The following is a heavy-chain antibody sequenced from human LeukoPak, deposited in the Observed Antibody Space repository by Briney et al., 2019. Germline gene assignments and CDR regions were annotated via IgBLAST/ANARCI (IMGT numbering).Heavy chain of an antibody. CDR1: GGTFSSYA. V-gene: IGHV1-69*05. CDR3: ARHGGNYYDSSGSYFDY. D-gene: IGHD3-22*01. Sequence: SVKVSCKASGGTFSSYAISWVRQAPGQGLEWMGGIIPIFGTANYAQKFQGRVTITTDESTSTAYMELSSLRSEDTAVYYCARHGGNYYDSSGSYFDYWGQGTLVTVSS. CDR2: IIPIFGTA. J-gene: IGHJ4*02.